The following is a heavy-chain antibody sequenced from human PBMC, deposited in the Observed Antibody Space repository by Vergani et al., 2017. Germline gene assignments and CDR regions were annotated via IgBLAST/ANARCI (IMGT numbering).Heavy chain of an antibody. V-gene: IGHV4-59*01. Sequence: QVPLQESGPGLVKPSETLSLICTVSGLSITTYYWSWVRQPPGKGLEWLWYIYYSWSTTYNPSLKSRLTISVDTSKNQFSLRLSSVTAADTALYYCAGDSSSWQRADYWGQGTLVTVSS. D-gene: IGHD6-13*01. CDR3: AGDSSSWQRADY. CDR1: GLSITTYY. CDR2: IYYSWST. J-gene: IGHJ4*02.